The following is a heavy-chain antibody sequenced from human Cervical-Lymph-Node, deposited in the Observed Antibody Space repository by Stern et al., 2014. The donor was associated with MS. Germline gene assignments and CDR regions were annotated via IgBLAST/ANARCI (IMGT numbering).Heavy chain of an antibody. V-gene: IGHV4-59*11. CDR1: GASITSHF. CDR3: ARATDL. J-gene: IGHJ5*02. CDR2: IYYRGTT. Sequence: QLQLQESGPGLLRPSETLSLTCTVSGASITSHFWSWIRQPPGKGLEWVGYIYYRGTTNYKATLQGRAAISIDASKTQFSLRLSSVTAADTAVYYCARATDLWGQGTLVTVSS.